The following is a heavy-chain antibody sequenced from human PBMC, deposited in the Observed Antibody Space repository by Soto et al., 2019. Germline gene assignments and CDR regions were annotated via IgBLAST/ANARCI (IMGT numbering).Heavy chain of an antibody. CDR1: GGSISSSSHG. Sequence: SETLSLTCTVSGGSISSSSHGWGWVSQPPGKGLEWIGSIYYSGSTYYNPPLKSRITISVDTSKNQFSLKLSSVSAADTALYYCSSNTGYCSGGGSRHFDHWGHRTLVTVSS. CDR3: SSNTGYCSGGGSRHFDH. D-gene: IGHD2-15*01. V-gene: IGHV4-39*01. J-gene: IGHJ4*01. CDR2: IYYSGST.